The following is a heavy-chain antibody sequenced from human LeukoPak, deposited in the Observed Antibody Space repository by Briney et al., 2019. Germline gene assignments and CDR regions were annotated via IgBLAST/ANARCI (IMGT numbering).Heavy chain of an antibody. J-gene: IGHJ6*03. D-gene: IGHD3-10*01. V-gene: IGHV1-18*01. CDR1: GYTFTSYD. CDR2: ISAYNGNT. CDR3: ARVSTMVRGVNNYYYYYYMDV. Sequence: ASVEVSCKASGYTFTSYDINWVRQATGQGLEWMGWISAYNGNTNYAQKLQGRVTMTTDTSTSTAYMELRSLRSDDTAVYYCARVSTMVRGVNNYYYYYYMDVWGKGTTVTISS.